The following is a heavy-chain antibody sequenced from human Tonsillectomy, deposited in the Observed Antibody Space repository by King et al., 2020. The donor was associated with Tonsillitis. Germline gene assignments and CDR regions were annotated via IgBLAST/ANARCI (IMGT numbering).Heavy chain of an antibody. J-gene: IGHJ4*02. CDR3: ARRGHSYGQYDF. Sequence: QLQESGPGLVKPSETLSLICTVSGDSIRTSGYYWGWIRQPPGKELEWIGSIYYSGSTYQNPSLKSRVTISVDTSKNQFSLKLNSVTAADTAIYYCARRGHSYGQYDFWGQGTLVTVSS. CDR1: GDSIRTSGYY. D-gene: IGHD5-18*01. V-gene: IGHV4-39*07. CDR2: IYYSGST.